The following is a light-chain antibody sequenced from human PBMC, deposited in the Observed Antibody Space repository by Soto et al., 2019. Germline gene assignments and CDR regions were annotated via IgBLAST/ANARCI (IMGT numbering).Light chain of an antibody. J-gene: IGLJ1*01. CDR2: DVS. CDR1: SSDVGGYNY. CDR3: SSYRSSSTVYV. Sequence: QSVLTQPASVSGSPGQSITISCTGTSSDVGGYNYVSWYQQHPCEAPKLLIYDVSNRPSGVSNRFSGSKSGNTASLTISGLQAEDEADYYCSSYRSSSTVYVFGTGTKVTVL. V-gene: IGLV2-14*01.